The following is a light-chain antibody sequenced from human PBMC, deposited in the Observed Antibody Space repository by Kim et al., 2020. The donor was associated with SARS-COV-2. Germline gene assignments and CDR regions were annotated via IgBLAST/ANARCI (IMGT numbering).Light chain of an antibody. Sequence: GQKGTISCSGSSSNIGNNYVSWYQQLPGTAPKLLIYDNNKRPSGIPDRFSGSKSGTSATLGITGLQTGDEADYYCGTWDSSLSAEVFGGGTKLTVL. J-gene: IGLJ2*01. V-gene: IGLV1-51*01. CDR2: DNN. CDR1: SSNIGNNY. CDR3: GTWDSSLSAEV.